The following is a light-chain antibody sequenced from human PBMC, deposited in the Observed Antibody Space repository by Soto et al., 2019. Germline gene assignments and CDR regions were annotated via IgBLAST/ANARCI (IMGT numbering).Light chain of an antibody. V-gene: IGKV1-5*03. Sequence: DIQMTQSPSTLSASVGDRVTITCRASQSISSWLAWYQQKPGKAPKLLIYKASSLESGVRSRFRGCGSGPDITLMISSLQPDDFETAYCQQYNNYWTFGQGTKVEIK. CDR1: QSISSW. CDR2: KAS. CDR3: QQYNNYWT. J-gene: IGKJ1*01.